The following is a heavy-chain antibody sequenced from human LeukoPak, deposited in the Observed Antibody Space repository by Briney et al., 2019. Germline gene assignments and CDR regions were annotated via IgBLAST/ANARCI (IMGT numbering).Heavy chain of an antibody. V-gene: IGHV4-34*01. CDR2: INHSGST. J-gene: IGHJ4*02. Sequence: SETLSLTCAVYGGSFSGYYWSWIRQPPGKGLEWIGEINHSGSTNYNPSLKSRVTISVDTSKNQFSLKLSSVTAADTAVYYCARGLITFGGVIVNRGLYFDYWRQGTLVTVSS. D-gene: IGHD3-16*02. CDR3: ARGLITFGGVIVNRGLYFDY. CDR1: GGSFSGYY.